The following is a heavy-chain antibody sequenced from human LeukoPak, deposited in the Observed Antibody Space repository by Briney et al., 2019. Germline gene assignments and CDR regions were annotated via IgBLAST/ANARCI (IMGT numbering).Heavy chain of an antibody. Sequence: GASVKVSCKASGGTFSSYAISWVRQAPGQGLEWMGRIIPILGIANYAQKFQGRVTITADKSTSTAYMELSSLRSEDTAVYYCARGPVRNYYDSSGSAFDIWGQGTMVTVSS. CDR3: ARGPVRNYYDSSGSAFDI. J-gene: IGHJ3*02. D-gene: IGHD3-22*01. V-gene: IGHV1-69*04. CDR2: IIPILGIA. CDR1: GGTFSSYA.